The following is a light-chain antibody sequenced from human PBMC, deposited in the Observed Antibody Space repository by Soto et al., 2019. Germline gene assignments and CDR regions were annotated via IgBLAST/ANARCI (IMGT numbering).Light chain of an antibody. Sequence: QSALTQPASVSGSPGQSITISCTGTSSTVGGFNVVSLYQQHPGKAPKVIIYEGIKRPSGVSNRFSGSNSGSTASLTNSGLQAEAEADYYCCSYVGATTYVFGTGTKVTVL. CDR2: EGI. CDR1: SSTVGGFNV. J-gene: IGLJ1*01. CDR3: CSYVGATTYV. V-gene: IGLV2-23*01.